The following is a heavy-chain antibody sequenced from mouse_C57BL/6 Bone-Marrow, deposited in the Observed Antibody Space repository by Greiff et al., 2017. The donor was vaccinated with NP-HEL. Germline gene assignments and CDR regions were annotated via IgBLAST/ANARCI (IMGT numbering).Heavy chain of an antibody. V-gene: IGHV1-82*01. Sequence: VKLKESGPELVKPGASVKISCKASGYAFSSSWMNWVKQRPGKGLEWIGRIYPGDGDTNYNGKFKGKATLTADKSSSTAYMQLSSLTSEDSAVYFCARYLPLDYWGQGTSVTVSS. CDR1: GYAFSSSW. J-gene: IGHJ4*01. D-gene: IGHD5-1*01. CDR2: IYPGDGDT. CDR3: ARYLPLDY.